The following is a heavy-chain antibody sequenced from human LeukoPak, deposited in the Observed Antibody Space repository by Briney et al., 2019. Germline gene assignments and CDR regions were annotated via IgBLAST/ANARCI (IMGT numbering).Heavy chain of an antibody. CDR1: GFTFVNYN. J-gene: IGHJ3*02. CDR2: ISNTNNYI. D-gene: IGHD3-16*02. V-gene: IGHV3-21*01. Sequence: GGSLRLSCAASGFTFVNYNMNWVRQAPGKGLEWVSSISNTNNYIYYADSVKGRFTISRDNAKNSLYLQMNSLRAEGTAVYYCARELYGAFDIWGQGTMVTVSS. CDR3: ARELYGAFDI.